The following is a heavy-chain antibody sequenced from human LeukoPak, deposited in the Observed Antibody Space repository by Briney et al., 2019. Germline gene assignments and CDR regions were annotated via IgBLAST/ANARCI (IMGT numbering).Heavy chain of an antibody. V-gene: IGHV4-59*08. J-gene: IGHJ4*02. Sequence: SETLSLTCTVSGGSISSYYWSWIRQPPGKGLEWIGYIYYSGSTNYNPSLKSRVTISVDTSKNQFSLKLSSVTAADTAVYYCARHFSGRSYGFVYWGQGTLVTVSS. CDR3: ARHFSGRSYGFVY. D-gene: IGHD5-18*01. CDR2: IYYSGST. CDR1: GGSISSYY.